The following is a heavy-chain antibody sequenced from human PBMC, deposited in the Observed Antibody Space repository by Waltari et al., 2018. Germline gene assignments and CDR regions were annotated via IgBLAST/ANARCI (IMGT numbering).Heavy chain of an antibody. CDR2: INHSGST. Sequence: QVQLQQWGAGLWKSSETLSLTCAVYGGSFSGYYWSWIRQPPGKGLEWIGEINHSGSTNYNPSLTSRVTISVDTSKKQFSLKLSSVTAADSAVYFCARKVTETYYYYYYMDVWGKGTTVTIPS. V-gene: IGHV4-34*01. CDR1: GGSFSGYY. D-gene: IGHD1-20*01. CDR3: ARKVTETYYYYYYMDV. J-gene: IGHJ6*03.